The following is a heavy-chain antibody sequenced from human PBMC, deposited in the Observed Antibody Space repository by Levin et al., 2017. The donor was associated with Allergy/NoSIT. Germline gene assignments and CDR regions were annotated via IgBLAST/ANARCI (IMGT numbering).Heavy chain of an antibody. CDR2: VYYDGST. D-gene: IGHD4-17*01. V-gene: IGHV4-59*08. Sequence: SETLSLTCSVSGDSMTTTYWSWIRQPPGKGLEWIGYVYYDGSTKYNPSLESRVTMSVDTSKKQFSLRLDSVTAADTAVYYCARPPNYGDYRNWYFDLWGRGTLVTVSS. J-gene: IGHJ2*01. CDR3: ARPPNYGDYRNWYFDL. CDR1: GDSMTTTY.